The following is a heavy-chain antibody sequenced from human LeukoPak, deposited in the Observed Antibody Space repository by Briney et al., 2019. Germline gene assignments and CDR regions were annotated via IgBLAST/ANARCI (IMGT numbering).Heavy chain of an antibody. CDR1: GYTFTDYY. CDR2: VDPEDGET. V-gene: IGHV1-69-2*01. Sequence: ASVKVSCKVSGYTFTDYYMHWVQQAPGKGLEWMGLVDPEDGETIYAEKFQGRVTMTRDTSTSTVYMELSSLRSEDTAVYYCAREALRGLNTRSFDYWGQGTLVTVSS. CDR3: AREALRGLNTRSFDY. J-gene: IGHJ4*02. D-gene: IGHD2-2*01.